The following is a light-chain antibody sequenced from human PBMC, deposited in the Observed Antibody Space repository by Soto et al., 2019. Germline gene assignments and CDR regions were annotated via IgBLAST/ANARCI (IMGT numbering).Light chain of an antibody. CDR3: QQYYGYSWT. J-gene: IGKJ1*01. CDR1: ESISSW. CDR2: DAS. Sequence: DIHMTQSPSTLSASVGDRVTITCRASESISSWLAWYQQKPGKAPKLLMFDASTLENGVPARFSGSVSGTEFILTINSLQPDDFATYYCQQYYGYSWTFGQGTKVEI. V-gene: IGKV1-5*01.